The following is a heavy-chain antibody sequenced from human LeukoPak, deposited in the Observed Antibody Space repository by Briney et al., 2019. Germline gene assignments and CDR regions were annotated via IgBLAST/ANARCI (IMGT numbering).Heavy chain of an antibody. CDR2: IYYSGSS. D-gene: IGHD6-19*01. Sequence: SETLSLTCTVSGGSISSYYWSWIRQPPGKGLEWIGYIYYSGSSNYNPSLKSRVTISVDTSKNQFSLKLSSVTAADTAVYYCASTWQWLVEGAFDIWGQGTMVTVSS. J-gene: IGHJ3*02. CDR1: GGSISSYY. V-gene: IGHV4-59*01. CDR3: ASTWQWLVEGAFDI.